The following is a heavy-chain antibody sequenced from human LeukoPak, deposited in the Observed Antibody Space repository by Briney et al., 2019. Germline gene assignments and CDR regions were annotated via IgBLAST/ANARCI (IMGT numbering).Heavy chain of an antibody. Sequence: PGGSLRLSCAASGFTFSSYAMSWVRQAPGKGLEWVSAISGSGGSTYYADSVKGRFTISRDNAKNSLYLQMNSLRAEDTAVYYCARPEMLEWLWFGAFDIWGQGTMVTVSS. CDR1: GFTFSSYA. CDR2: ISGSGGST. CDR3: ARPEMLEWLWFGAFDI. V-gene: IGHV3-23*01. J-gene: IGHJ3*02. D-gene: IGHD3-3*01.